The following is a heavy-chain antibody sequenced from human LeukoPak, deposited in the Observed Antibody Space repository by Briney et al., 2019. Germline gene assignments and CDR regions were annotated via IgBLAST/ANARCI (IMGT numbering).Heavy chain of an antibody. CDR2: SYTSGST. D-gene: IGHD5-18*01. CDR1: GDSISSGFYY. J-gene: IGHJ5*02. V-gene: IGHV4-61*02. Sequence: SQTLSLTCTVSGDSISSGFYYWSWIRQPAGKGLEWIGRSYTSGSTNYNPSLKSRVTISVDTSKNQFSLKLSSVTAADTAAYYCARSGYSHGYYTNWFDPWGQGTLVTVSS. CDR3: ARSGYSHGYYTNWFDP.